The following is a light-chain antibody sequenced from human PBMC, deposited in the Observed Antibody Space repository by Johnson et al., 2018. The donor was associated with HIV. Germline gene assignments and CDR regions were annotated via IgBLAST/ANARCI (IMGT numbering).Light chain of an antibody. Sequence: QSVLTQPPSVSAALGQKVTVSCAGSSSNIGKNYVSWYQQLPGTAPKVLIYDNYKRPSGIPDRFSGSKSGTSATLDITGLQTGDEADYYCGTWDSSLSVYVYATGTKVTVL. CDR2: DNY. CDR1: SSNIGKNY. J-gene: IGLJ1*01. CDR3: GTWDSSLSVYV. V-gene: IGLV1-51*01.